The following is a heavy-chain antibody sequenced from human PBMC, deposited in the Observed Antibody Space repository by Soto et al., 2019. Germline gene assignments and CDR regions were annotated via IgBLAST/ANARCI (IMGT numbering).Heavy chain of an antibody. J-gene: IGHJ6*02. CDR2: IYYNGST. V-gene: IGHV4-59*01. CDR3: ARDGDTTQHDGMDV. D-gene: IGHD1-26*01. CDR1: GDSISSYY. Sequence: VQLQESGPRLVKPSETLSLTCTVSGDSISSYYWSWIRQPPGKGLEWIGYIYYNGSTNYNPSLKSRVTISVDTSKNQFSLNLRSVTAADTAVYYCARDGDTTQHDGMDVWGQGTTVTVSS.